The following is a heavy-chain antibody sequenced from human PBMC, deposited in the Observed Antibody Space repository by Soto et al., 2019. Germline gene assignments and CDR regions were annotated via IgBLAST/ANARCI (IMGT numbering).Heavy chain of an antibody. CDR2: ISGRGTNT. CDR1: GSISTTTP. CDR3: ATSFRCFDN. V-gene: IGHV3-23*01. Sequence: GGSLRLSCAASGSISTTTPLSWVRQAPGKGLEWVSTISGRGTNTYYADSVKGRFIISRDNLKNTVNLQMNGLGVEDTAIYYCATSFRCFDNWGQGTRVTVSS. J-gene: IGHJ4*02.